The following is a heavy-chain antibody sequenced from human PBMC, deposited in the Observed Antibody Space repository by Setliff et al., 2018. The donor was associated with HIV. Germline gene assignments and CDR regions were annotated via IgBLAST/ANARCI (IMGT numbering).Heavy chain of an antibody. Sequence: WASVKVSCKASGHTFRSYGISWVRQAPGQGLEWMGWISTYNGNTNYAQKVQGRVTMTTDTSTSTAYMELRSLRSDDTAVYYCARDGSKADYGDYQGYWYFDLWGRGTLVTVSS. J-gene: IGHJ2*01. V-gene: IGHV1-18*01. CDR2: ISTYNGNT. D-gene: IGHD4-17*01. CDR3: ARDGSKADYGDYQGYWYFDL. CDR1: GHTFRSYG.